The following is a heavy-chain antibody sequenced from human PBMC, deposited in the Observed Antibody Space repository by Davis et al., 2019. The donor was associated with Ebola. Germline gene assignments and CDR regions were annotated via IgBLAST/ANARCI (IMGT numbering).Heavy chain of an antibody. CDR1: GYTFTSYY. Sequence: ASVKVSCKASGYTFTSYYMHWVRQAPGQGLEWMGIINPSGGSTTYAQKFQGRVTLTRDTSTSTVSMDLSSLRSEDTAVYYCARVGGSDGYYYYGMDVWGQGTTVTVSS. J-gene: IGHJ6*02. D-gene: IGHD2-8*01. CDR2: INPSGGST. CDR3: ARVGGSDGYYYYGMDV. V-gene: IGHV1-46*01.